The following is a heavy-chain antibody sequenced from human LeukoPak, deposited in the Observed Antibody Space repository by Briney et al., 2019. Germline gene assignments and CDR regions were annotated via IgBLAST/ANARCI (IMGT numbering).Heavy chain of an antibody. Sequence: GASVKVSCKASGYTFTSYYMHWVRQAPGQGLEWMGIINPSGGSTSYAQKFQGRVTMTRDTSTSTAYMELRSLRSDDTAVYYCASESIARIDYWGQGTLVTVSS. D-gene: IGHD6-6*01. CDR3: ASESIARIDY. J-gene: IGHJ4*02. CDR1: GYTFTSYY. V-gene: IGHV1-46*01. CDR2: INPSGGST.